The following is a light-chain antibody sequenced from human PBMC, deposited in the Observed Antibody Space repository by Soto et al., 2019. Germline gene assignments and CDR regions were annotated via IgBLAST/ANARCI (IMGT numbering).Light chain of an antibody. J-gene: IGKJ4*01. CDR1: QSISDN. CDR2: GAS. CDR3: QQYKSWPPLT. Sequence: DIVMTQSPAILSVSLGERATLSCLASQSISDNLAWYQQRSGQAPRLLIYGASTRATGVPARFSGSGSGTEFTLTISSLQSDDFAIYSCQQYKSWPPLTFGGGTQVE. V-gene: IGKV3-15*01.